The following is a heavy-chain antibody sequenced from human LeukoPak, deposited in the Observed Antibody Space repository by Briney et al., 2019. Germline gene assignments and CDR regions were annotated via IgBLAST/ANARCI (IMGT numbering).Heavy chain of an antibody. CDR3: AKDPLVRGSTYDH. CDR2: ISGRGDST. J-gene: IGHJ4*02. Sequence: TGGALKLSCAASGFTFSRYAMSWVRQAPGKGLEWVSAISGRGDSTYYADSVKGRFTISRGNSKNTLFLQMNCLRAEDTAVYYCAKDPLVRGSTYDHWGQGTLVTVSS. CDR1: GFTFSRYA. V-gene: IGHV3-23*01. D-gene: IGHD3-10*01.